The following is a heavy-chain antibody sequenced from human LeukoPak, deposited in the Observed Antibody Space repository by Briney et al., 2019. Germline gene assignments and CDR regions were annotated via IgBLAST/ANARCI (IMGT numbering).Heavy chain of an antibody. D-gene: IGHD3-16*01. CDR2: IYYSGST. CDR3: ARRGSGLNLFDP. CDR1: GGSIISSSFY. V-gene: IGHV4-39*01. J-gene: IGHJ5*02. Sequence: SSETLSLTCSVFGGSIISSSFYWGWIRQPPGKGLEWIGSIYYSGSTYYNPSLKSRVTISVDTSKNQFFLKLSSVTAPDTAVYYCARRGSGLNLFDPWGQGTLVTVSS.